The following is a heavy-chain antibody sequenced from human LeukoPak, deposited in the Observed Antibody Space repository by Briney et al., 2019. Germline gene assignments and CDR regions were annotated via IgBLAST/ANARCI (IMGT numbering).Heavy chain of an antibody. V-gene: IGHV1-46*01. CDR3: ARKGRQIDAFDI. Sequence: ASVKVSCKASGYTFTSYYMHWVRQAPGQGLEWMGIINPSGGSTSYAQKFQGRVTMTRDTSISTAYMELSRLRSDDTAVYYCARKGRQIDAFDIWGQGTMVTVSS. CDR2: INPSGGST. J-gene: IGHJ3*02. CDR1: GYTFTSYY.